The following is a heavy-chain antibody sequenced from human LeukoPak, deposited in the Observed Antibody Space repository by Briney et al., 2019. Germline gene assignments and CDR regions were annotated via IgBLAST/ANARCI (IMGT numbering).Heavy chain of an antibody. CDR3: VKIRTYYDILTGFTYYFDY. V-gene: IGHV3-30*04. J-gene: IGHJ4*02. CDR1: GFTFSSYA. Sequence: GGSLRLSCAASGFTFSSYAMHWVRQAPGKGLEWVAVISYDGSNKYYADSVKGRFTISRDNAKNSLYLQMNSLRAEDTAVYYCVKIRTYYDILTGFTYYFDYWGQGTLVTVSS. CDR2: ISYDGSNK. D-gene: IGHD3-9*01.